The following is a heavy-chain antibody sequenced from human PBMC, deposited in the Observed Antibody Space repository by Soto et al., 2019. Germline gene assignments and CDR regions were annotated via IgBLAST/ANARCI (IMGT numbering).Heavy chain of an antibody. V-gene: IGHV1-24*01. CDR3: AMNFWPYDSGSPRDFQH. Sequence: ASVKVSFKVSGYTLTELSMHWVRQAPGKGLEWMGGFDPEDGETIYAQKFQGRVTMTEDTSTDTAYMELSSLRSEDTAVYYCAMNFWPYDSGSPRDFQHWGQGTLVTVSS. D-gene: IGHD3-10*01. J-gene: IGHJ1*01. CDR2: FDPEDGET. CDR1: GYTLTELS.